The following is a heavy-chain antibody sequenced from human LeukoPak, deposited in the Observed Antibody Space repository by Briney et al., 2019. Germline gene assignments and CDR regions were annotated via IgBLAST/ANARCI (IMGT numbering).Heavy chain of an antibody. CDR2: INHSGST. CDR1: GGSFSGHY. J-gene: IGHJ3*02. D-gene: IGHD5-18*01. CDR3: ARGRGGYRIAFDI. V-gene: IGHV4-34*01. Sequence: SETLSLTCAVYGGSFSGHYWSWIRQPPGKGLEWIGEINHSGSTNYNPSLKRRVNISVDTSKNQFSLKLSSVTAADTAVYYCARGRGGYRIAFDIWGQGKMVTVSS.